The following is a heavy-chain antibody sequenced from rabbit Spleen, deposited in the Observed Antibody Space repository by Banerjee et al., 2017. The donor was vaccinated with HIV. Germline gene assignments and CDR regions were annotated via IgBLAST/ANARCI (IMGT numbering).Heavy chain of an antibody. V-gene: IGHV1S40*01. J-gene: IGHJ4*01. Sequence: QSLEESGGGLVKPGASLTLTCTASGVSFSNDHYMCWVRQAPGKGLEWIACIEGGSSTFSFFASWAKGRFAISKTSSTTVTLQVTSLTAADTATYFCARALPNYGGTFNLWGPGTLVTVS. CDR2: IEGGSSTFS. CDR3: ARALPNYGGTFNL. CDR1: GVSFSNDHY. D-gene: IGHD4-2*01.